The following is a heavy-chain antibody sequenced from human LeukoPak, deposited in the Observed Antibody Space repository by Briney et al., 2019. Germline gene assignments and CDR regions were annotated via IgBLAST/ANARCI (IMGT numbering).Heavy chain of an antibody. J-gene: IGHJ4*02. CDR1: GYTFTSYG. D-gene: IGHD6-6*01. CDR3: ARATVGYSSSPFDY. Sequence: ASVKVSCKASGYTFTSYGISWVRQAPGQGLEWMGWISTYNGNTNYAQKLQGRVTMTTDTSTSTAYMDLRSLRSDDTAVYYCARATVGYSSSPFDYWGQGTLVTVSS. V-gene: IGHV1-18*01. CDR2: ISTYNGNT.